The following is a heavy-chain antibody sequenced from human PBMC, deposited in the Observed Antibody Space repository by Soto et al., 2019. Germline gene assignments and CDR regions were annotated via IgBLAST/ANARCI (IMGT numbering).Heavy chain of an antibody. V-gene: IGHV3-48*01. CDR2: ISSSGSTI. CDR1: GFTFSSYS. J-gene: IGHJ4*02. D-gene: IGHD2-15*01. CDR3: ARGCSGGSCH. Sequence: EVQLVESGGGLVQPGGSLRLSCAAPGFTFSSYSMNWVRQAPGKGLEWVSYISSSGSTIYYADSVQGRFTISRDNAKNSLILQRNSLRAKDTAVYFCARGCSGGSCHWGKGTLVTVS.